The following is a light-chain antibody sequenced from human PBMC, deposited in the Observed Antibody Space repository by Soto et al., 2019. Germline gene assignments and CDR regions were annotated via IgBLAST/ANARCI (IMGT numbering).Light chain of an antibody. Sequence: QSVLTQPPSVSGSPGQSVTISCTGTSSDVGNYNRVSWYQQPPGTAPKVIIYEVSNRPSGVPDRFSGSKSGNTASLTISGLQPEHEADYYCTSYTSSTPYVFGTGTKFTVL. CDR2: EVS. CDR1: SSDVGNYNR. V-gene: IGLV2-18*02. CDR3: TSYTSSTPYV. J-gene: IGLJ1*01.